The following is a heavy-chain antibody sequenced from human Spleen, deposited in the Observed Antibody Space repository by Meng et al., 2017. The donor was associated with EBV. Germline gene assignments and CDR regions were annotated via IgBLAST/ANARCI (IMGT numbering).Heavy chain of an antibody. CDR3: ARLVYVDTTMVTAIDY. Sequence: QLQESGPGLVKPSETLSLTCTVSGGSVSSGSYYWSWIRQPPGKGLEWIGYMHYTGITHYNPSLKSRVTISVDTSKNQFSLKLSSVTAADTAVYYCARLVYVDTTMVTAIDYWGQGTLVTVSS. CDR2: MHYTGIT. CDR1: GGSVSSGSYY. D-gene: IGHD5-18*01. V-gene: IGHV4-61*01. J-gene: IGHJ4*02.